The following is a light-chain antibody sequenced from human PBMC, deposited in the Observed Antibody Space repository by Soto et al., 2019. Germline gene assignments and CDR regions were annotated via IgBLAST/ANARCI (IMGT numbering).Light chain of an antibody. CDR3: LHLNSYSPDT. CDR2: AAS. J-gene: IGKJ3*01. CDR1: QAIAGN. Sequence: DIQLTQSPSFLSASVGDRVTITCRAIQAIAGNLAWYQQKQGEPPKLLIFAASTLQNGVPSRFSGSGSGTEFTLTISSLQPEDFATYYCLHLNSYSPDTFGPGTKVDIK. V-gene: IGKV1-9*01.